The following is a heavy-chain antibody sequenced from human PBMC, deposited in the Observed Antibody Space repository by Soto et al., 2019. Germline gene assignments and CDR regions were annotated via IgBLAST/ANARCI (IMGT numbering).Heavy chain of an antibody. CDR2: ISYDGSNK. D-gene: IGHD3-10*01. Sequence: PGGSLRLSCAASGFTFSSYAMHWVRQAPGKGLEWVAVISYDGSNKYYADSVKGRFTISRDNSKNTLYLQMNSLRAEDTAVYYCARDDLLWFGELSDDAFDIWGQGTMVTVSS. CDR1: GFTFSSYA. J-gene: IGHJ3*02. CDR3: ARDDLLWFGELSDDAFDI. V-gene: IGHV3-30-3*01.